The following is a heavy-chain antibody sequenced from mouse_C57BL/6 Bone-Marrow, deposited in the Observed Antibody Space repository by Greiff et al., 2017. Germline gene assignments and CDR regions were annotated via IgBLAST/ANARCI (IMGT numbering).Heavy chain of an antibody. CDR1: GFTFSDYG. Sequence: EVQRVESGGGLVKPGGSLKLSCAASGFTFSDYGMHWVRQAPEKGLEWVAYISSGSSTIYYADTVKGRFTISRDNAKNTLFLQMTRLCSEDTAMYYCARLGLLRFAYWGQGTLVTVSA. J-gene: IGHJ3*01. V-gene: IGHV5-17*01. CDR2: ISSGSSTI. D-gene: IGHD2-3*01. CDR3: ARLGLLRFAY.